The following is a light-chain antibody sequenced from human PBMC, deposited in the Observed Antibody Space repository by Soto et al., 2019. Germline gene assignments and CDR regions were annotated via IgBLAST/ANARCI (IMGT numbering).Light chain of an antibody. J-gene: IGKJ4*01. CDR3: QQSYSTPLT. CDR1: QSINFY. CDR2: AAS. V-gene: IGKV1-39*01. Sequence: DIQMTQSPSSLSASVGDRVTITCRANQSINFYLNWYQQKPGKAPKLLIFAASSLQSGVPSRFSGSGLLIDFTLSITSLQPEDFATYYCQQSYSTPLTFGGGTKVEIK.